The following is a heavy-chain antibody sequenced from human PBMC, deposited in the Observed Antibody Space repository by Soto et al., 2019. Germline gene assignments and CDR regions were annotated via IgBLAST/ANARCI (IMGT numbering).Heavy chain of an antibody. CDR1: GFTFDEYA. CDR2: ISWDGSNR. J-gene: IGHJ4*02. D-gene: IGHD3-3*01. Sequence: GGSLRLSCAASGFTFDEYAMHWVRQPPGKGLEWVSLISWDGSNRYHADSVQGRFTISRDNSKYSLHLEMNSLRPEDTALYYCAKDISRGPTKNYDFWSGPDYWGQGTLVTVSS. V-gene: IGHV3-43D*04. CDR3: AKDISRGPTKNYDFWSGPDY.